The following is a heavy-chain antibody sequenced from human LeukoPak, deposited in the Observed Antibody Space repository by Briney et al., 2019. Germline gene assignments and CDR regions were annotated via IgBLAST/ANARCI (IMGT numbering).Heavy chain of an antibody. J-gene: IGHJ4*02. D-gene: IGHD3-10*01. Sequence: SETLSLTCTVSGGSISSYYWSWIRQPAGKGLEWIGRIYSSGTTNYNPSLKSRVTMSVDTSKNQFSLKLSSVTAADTAVYYCARSGWFGEASMLWGQGTLVTVSS. CDR1: GGSISSYY. V-gene: IGHV4-4*07. CDR3: ARSGWFGEASML. CDR2: IYSSGTT.